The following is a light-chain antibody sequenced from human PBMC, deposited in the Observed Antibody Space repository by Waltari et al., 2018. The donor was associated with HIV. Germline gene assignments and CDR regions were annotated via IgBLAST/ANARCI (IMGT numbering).Light chain of an antibody. CDR1: TGAVTSGHY. Sequence: QAVVTQEPSLTVSPGGTVTLTCGSSTGAVTSGHYPYWFQQKPGQAPRTLIFDTSNKTSATPARFSGSLLGGKAALTLSGAQPEDEADYYFLLSLSGTLVFGGGTKLTVL. CDR3: LLSLSGTLV. V-gene: IGLV7-46*01. CDR2: DTS. J-gene: IGLJ2*01.